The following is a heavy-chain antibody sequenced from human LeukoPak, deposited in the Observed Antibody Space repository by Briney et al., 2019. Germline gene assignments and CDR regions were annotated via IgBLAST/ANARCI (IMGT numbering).Heavy chain of an antibody. CDR3: AKRYGDSTGWFFDF. D-gene: IGHD6-13*01. V-gene: IGHV3-23*01. CDR2: INGGGDIT. Sequence: GGPLRLSCEGSRYSFNSYAMTWVRQAPGKGLEWVSSINGGGDITYYAESVKGRFTVSRDNSKNTLFLQMNSLRAEDTAVFYCAKRYGDSTGWFFDFWGQGSLVTVSS. CDR1: RYSFNSYA. J-gene: IGHJ4*02.